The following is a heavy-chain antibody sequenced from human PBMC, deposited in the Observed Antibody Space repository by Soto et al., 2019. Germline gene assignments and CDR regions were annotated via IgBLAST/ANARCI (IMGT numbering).Heavy chain of an antibody. CDR1: GFTFSAFG. Sequence: QVHLVESGGGVVQPGTSLRLSCAASGFTFSAFGFHWVRQAPGKGPEWVAFIWHDGSDKYYADSVKGRFTISRDRSTIMVYLEMSSLRAEDTVVYYCARDGAPYESLVRGVMGFFDYWGQGILVTVSS. J-gene: IGHJ4*02. CDR3: ARDGAPYESLVRGVMGFFDY. V-gene: IGHV3-33*01. D-gene: IGHD3-10*01. CDR2: IWHDGSDK.